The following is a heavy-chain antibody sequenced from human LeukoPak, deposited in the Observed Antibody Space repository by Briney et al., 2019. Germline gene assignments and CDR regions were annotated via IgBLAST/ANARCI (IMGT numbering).Heavy chain of an antibody. CDR3: GRHGGATMVRGVLVDAFDI. D-gene: IGHD3-10*01. Sequence: SETLSLTCTVSGGSITSYYWSWIRQPPGKGLEWIGYIFHSGGTNYNPSLKSRLTISAETSKNQFSLKLTSVTAADTAVYYRGRHGGATMVRGVLVDAFDIWGQGTMVTVSS. V-gene: IGHV4-59*08. CDR2: IFHSGGT. J-gene: IGHJ3*02. CDR1: GGSITSYY.